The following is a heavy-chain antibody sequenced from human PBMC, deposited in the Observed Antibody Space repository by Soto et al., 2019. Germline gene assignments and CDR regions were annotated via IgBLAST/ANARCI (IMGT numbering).Heavy chain of an antibody. J-gene: IGHJ5*01. Sequence: QVQLVQSGAEVKKPGSSVKVSCRASGDTFSNYAVSWVRQAPGQGPEWMGVIVPMYDTANYTQKFQGRVTITADKATTTVSMALRSMRSEDTAISYCARDGCINTACSAAFRWFDSWGQGTVVTVS. CDR3: ARDGCINTACSAAFRWFDS. CDR2: IVPMYDTA. D-gene: IGHD2-8*01. V-gene: IGHV1-69*06. CDR1: GDTFSNYA.